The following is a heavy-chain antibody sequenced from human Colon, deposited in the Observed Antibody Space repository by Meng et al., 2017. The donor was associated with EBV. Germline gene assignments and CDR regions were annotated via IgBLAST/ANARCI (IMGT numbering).Heavy chain of an antibody. D-gene: IGHD3-10*01. V-gene: IGHV3-74*01. CDR1: GFTLSLYW. J-gene: IGHJ4*02. CDR3: ARVRGATRGWLDY. Sequence: EVRLVEAGGAPVPPGGSLRLSCAASGFTLSLYWMHWVRQVPGKGLVWVSRIDSDGGSITYADSVKGRFTISKDDAKNTLYLQMNSLRAEDTAIYYCARVRGATRGWLDYWGQGTLVTVSS. CDR2: IDSDGGSI.